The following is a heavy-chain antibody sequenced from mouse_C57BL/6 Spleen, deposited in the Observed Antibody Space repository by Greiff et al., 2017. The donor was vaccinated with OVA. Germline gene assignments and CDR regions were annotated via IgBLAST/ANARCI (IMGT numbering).Heavy chain of an antibody. CDR3: ARRAIYYDYDGGFAY. CDR1: GFTFSSYG. Sequence: EVKLVESGGDLVKPGGSLKLSCAASGFTFSSYGMSWVRQTPDKRLEWVATISSGGSYTYYPDSVKGRFTISRDNAKNTLYLQMSSLKSEDTAMYYCARRAIYYDYDGGFAYWGQGTLVTVSA. V-gene: IGHV5-6*02. CDR2: ISSGGSYT. D-gene: IGHD2-4*01. J-gene: IGHJ3*01.